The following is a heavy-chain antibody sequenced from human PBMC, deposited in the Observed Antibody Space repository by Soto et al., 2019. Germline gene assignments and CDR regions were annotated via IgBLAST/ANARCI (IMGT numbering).Heavy chain of an antibody. D-gene: IGHD6-25*01. Sequence: SETLSRTCTVSGGSVSSGSYYWSWIRQPPGKGLEWIGYIYYSGSTNYNPSLKSRVTISVDTSKNQFSLKLSSVTAADTAEYCCASPSAAGWFGTWGQGTLVTVSS. CDR1: GGSVSSGSYY. V-gene: IGHV4-61*01. J-gene: IGHJ5*02. CDR3: ASPSAAGWFGT. CDR2: IYYSGST.